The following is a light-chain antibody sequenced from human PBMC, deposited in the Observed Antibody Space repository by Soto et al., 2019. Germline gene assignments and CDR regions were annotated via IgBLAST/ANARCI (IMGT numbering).Light chain of an antibody. V-gene: IGKV1-39*01. CDR3: QQSHSIPLT. Sequence: DIQLTQSPSSLSSSVGDRVTITCRASQSIGSSLIWYQQKPGKAPTLLIYDAATWQTGVPSRFSGSGSGTDFALTISSLQPEDFATYHCQQSHSIPLTFGPGTKVDIK. J-gene: IGKJ3*01. CDR2: DAA. CDR1: QSIGSS.